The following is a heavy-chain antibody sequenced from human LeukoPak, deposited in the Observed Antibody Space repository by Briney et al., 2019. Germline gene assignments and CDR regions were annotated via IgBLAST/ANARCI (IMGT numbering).Heavy chain of an antibody. Sequence: GGSLRLSCAASGFTFSDYYMSWIRQAPGKGLEWVSGISASGGTTYYADSVKGRFTISRDNSKNTLYLQMNSLRAEDTAVYYCANLPWFGELLMFDYWGQGTLVTVSS. J-gene: IGHJ4*02. D-gene: IGHD3-10*01. CDR3: ANLPWFGELLMFDY. CDR1: GFTFSDYY. V-gene: IGHV3-23*01. CDR2: ISASGGTT.